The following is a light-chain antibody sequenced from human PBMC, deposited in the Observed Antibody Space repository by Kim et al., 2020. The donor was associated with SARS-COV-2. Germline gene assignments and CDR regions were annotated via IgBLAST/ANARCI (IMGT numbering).Light chain of an antibody. V-gene: IGKV3-20*01. CDR3: QQYGSSPRT. J-gene: IGKJ1*01. Sequence: SPGERATLSCRASQSIRSSNLAWYQQKPGQSPRLVIYGASTRAPVIPERFSGSGSGTDFTLTISRLEPEDFAVYYCQQYGSSPRTFGQGTKVEIK. CDR2: GAS. CDR1: QSIRSSN.